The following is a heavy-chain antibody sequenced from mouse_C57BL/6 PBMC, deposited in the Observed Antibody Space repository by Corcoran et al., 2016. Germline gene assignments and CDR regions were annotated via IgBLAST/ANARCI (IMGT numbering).Heavy chain of an antibody. D-gene: IGHD2-1*01. V-gene: IGHV1-18*01. CDR2: INPNNGGT. CDR1: GYTFTDYN. Sequence: GTELVKPGASVKIPCKASGYTFTDYNMDWVKQSHGKSLEGIGDINPNNGGTIYNQKFKGKATLTVDKSSSTAYMELRSLTSEDTAVYYCARFPYGNYFDYWGQGTTLTVSS. CDR3: ARFPYGNYFDY. J-gene: IGHJ2*01.